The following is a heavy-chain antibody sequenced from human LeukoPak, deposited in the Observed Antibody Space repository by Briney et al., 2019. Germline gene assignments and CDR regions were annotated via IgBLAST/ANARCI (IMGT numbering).Heavy chain of an antibody. CDR3: ARGHWLDP. CDR2: IYYSGST. J-gene: IGHJ5*02. CDR1: GGSISSYY. V-gene: IGHV4-59*08. Sequence: PSETLSLTCTVSGGSISSYYWSWIRQPPGKGLEWIGYIYYSGSTNYNPSLKSRVTISVDTSKNQFSLKLSSVTAADTAVYYCARGHWLDPWGQGTLVTVSS.